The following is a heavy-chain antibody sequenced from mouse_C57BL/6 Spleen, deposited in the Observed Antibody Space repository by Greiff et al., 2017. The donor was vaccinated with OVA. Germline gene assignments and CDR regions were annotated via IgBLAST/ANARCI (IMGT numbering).Heavy chain of an antibody. J-gene: IGHJ2*01. CDR2: IDPETGGT. Sequence: QVQLQQSGAELVRPGASVTLSCKASGYTFTDYEMHWVKQTPVHGLEWIGAIDPETGGTAYNQKFKGKAILTADKSSSTAYMGLRSLTSEDSAVYYCTRATTVVPYFDYWGQGTTLTVSS. CDR3: TRATTVVPYFDY. D-gene: IGHD1-1*01. V-gene: IGHV1-15*01. CDR1: GYTFTDYE.